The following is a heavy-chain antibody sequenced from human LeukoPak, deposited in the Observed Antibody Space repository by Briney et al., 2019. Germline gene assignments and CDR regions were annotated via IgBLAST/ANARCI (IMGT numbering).Heavy chain of an antibody. CDR2: ISSSGSTI. CDR3: AKVPHSWGLFDS. CDR1: GFTFSDYY. V-gene: IGHV3-11*04. Sequence: GGSLRLSCAASGFTFSDYYMSWIRQAPGKGLEWVSYISSSGSTIYYADSVKGRFTVSRDNSKNTLYLQMDSLRTEDTAVYYCAKVPHSWGLFDSWGQGTLVTVSS. D-gene: IGHD3-16*01. J-gene: IGHJ4*02.